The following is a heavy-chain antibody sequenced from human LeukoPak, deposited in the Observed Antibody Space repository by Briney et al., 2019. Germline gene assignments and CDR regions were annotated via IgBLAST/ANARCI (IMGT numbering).Heavy chain of an antibody. D-gene: IGHD6-6*01. CDR2: INHSGST. CDR3: ARRLNYIAARPVWFDP. J-gene: IGHJ5*02. Sequence: PSETLSLTCTVSGGSITSISYHWGWIRQPPGKGLEWIGEINHSGSTNYNPSLKSRVTISVDTSKNQFSLKLSSVTAADTAVYYCARRLNYIAARPVWFDPWGQGTLVTVSS. CDR1: GGSITSISYH. V-gene: IGHV4-39*07.